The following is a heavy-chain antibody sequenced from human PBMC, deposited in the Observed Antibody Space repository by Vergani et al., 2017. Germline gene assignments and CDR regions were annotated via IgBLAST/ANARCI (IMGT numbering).Heavy chain of an antibody. Sequence: QLQLQESGPGLVKPSETLSLTCTVSGDSISSSSYYWGWIRQPPGKGLEWIGSVYYSGDTIYNPSLESRVTISIDRSMNQFSLKLNSVTAADTAVYYCARQQSDPYYYYYMDVWGTGTRVTVSS. D-gene: IGHD2-21*02. CDR3: ARQQSDPYYYYYMDV. V-gene: IGHV4-39*01. CDR1: GDSISSSSYY. J-gene: IGHJ6*03. CDR2: VYYSGDT.